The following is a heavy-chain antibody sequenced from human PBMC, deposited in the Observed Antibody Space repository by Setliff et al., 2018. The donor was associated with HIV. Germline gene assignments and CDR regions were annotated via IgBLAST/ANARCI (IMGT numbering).Heavy chain of an antibody. CDR1: GDSVSSSPYY. CDR3: AGDYAGSGRPFDY. Sequence: NPSETLSLTCSVSGDSVSSSPYYWSWIRQPAGKGLEWIGRFDSTGSPDYNPSLKSRVTISIDTSKNHFSLKLSSVTAADTAVYFCAGDYAGSGRPFDYWGQGTLGTVSS. CDR2: FDSTGSP. J-gene: IGHJ4*02. V-gene: IGHV4-61*02. D-gene: IGHD2-15*01.